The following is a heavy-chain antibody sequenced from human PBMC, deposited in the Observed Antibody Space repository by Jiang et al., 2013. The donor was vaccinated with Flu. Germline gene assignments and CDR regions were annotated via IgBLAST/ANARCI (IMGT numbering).Heavy chain of an antibody. CDR1: GGSISSYY. Sequence: SLTCTVSGGSISSYYWSWIRQPAGKGLEWIGRIYTSGSTNYNPSLKSRVTMSVDTSKNQFSLKLSSVTAADTAVYYCARGLWFGELLGDLFDIWGQGTMVTVSS. J-gene: IGHJ3*02. CDR2: IYTSGST. V-gene: IGHV4-4*07. CDR3: ARGLWFGELLGDLFDI. D-gene: IGHD3-10*01.